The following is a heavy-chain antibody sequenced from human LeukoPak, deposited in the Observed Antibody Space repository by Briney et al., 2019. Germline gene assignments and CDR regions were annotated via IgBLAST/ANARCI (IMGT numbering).Heavy chain of an antibody. J-gene: IGHJ6*04. V-gene: IGHV3-48*03. CDR3: ARDCSGGSCYSYYYYGTDV. D-gene: IGHD2-15*01. CDR2: ISSSGSTI. Sequence: QSGGSLRLSCAASGFTFSSYEMNWVRQAPGKGLEWVSYISSSGSTIYYADSVKGRFTISRDNAKNSLYLQMNSLRAEDTAVYYCARDCSGGSCYSYYYYGTDVWGKGTTVTVSS. CDR1: GFTFSSYE.